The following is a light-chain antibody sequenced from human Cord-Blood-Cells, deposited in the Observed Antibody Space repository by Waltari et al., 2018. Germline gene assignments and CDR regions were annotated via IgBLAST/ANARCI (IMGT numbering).Light chain of an antibody. V-gene: IGKV3-20*01. J-gene: IGKJ4*01. Sequence: EIVLTQSPGTLSLSPGERATLSCRASQSVSSSYLAWYQQKPGQAPRVLIYGASSRATGIPDRFRGSGSGTDFTLTISRLEPEEFAVYYCQQYGSSPALTFGGGTKVEIK. CDR2: GAS. CDR1: QSVSSSY. CDR3: QQYGSSPALT.